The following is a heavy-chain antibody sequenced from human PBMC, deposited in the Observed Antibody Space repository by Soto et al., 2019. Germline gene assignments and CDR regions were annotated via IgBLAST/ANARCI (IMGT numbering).Heavy chain of an antibody. CDR1: GYTFTSYA. J-gene: IGHJ6*03. V-gene: IGHV1-3*01. CDR2: INAGNGNT. Sequence: QVQLVQSGAEVKKPGASVKVSCKASGYTFTSYAMHWVRQAPGQRLEWMGWINAGNGNTKYSQKFQGRVTITRDTSASTAYMELSSLRSEDTAVYYCARVEPGYYYYYYMDVWGKGTTVTVS. CDR3: ARVEPGYYYYYYMDV.